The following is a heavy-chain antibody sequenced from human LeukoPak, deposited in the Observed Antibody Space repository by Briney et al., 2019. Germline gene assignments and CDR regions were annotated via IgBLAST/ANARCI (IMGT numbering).Heavy chain of an antibody. D-gene: IGHD2-2*01. V-gene: IGHV4-38-2*01. CDR2: IYHSGST. J-gene: IGHJ3*02. Sequence: SETLSLTCAVSGYSISSGYCWGWIRQPPGKGLEWIGSIYHSGSTYYNPSLKSRVTVSVDTSKNQFSLKLNSVTAADTAVYYCARADIVVVPAAMGGGAFDIWGQGTMVTVSS. CDR1: GYSISSGYC. CDR3: ARADIVVVPAAMGGGAFDI.